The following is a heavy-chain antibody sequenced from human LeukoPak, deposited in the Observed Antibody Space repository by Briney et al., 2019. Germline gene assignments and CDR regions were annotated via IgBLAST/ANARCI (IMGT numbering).Heavy chain of an antibody. Sequence: SETLSLTCSVSGGSISSSGYYWGWIRQPPGKGLEWIGSVYYSGTTYYNPSLKSRVIISVDTSKNQFSLRLSSVTAADTAIYYCAREYSSSRYDCWGQGTPVSVYS. CDR3: AREYSSSRYDC. CDR2: VYYSGTT. D-gene: IGHD6-13*01. CDR1: GGSISSSGYY. J-gene: IGHJ4*02. V-gene: IGHV4-39*07.